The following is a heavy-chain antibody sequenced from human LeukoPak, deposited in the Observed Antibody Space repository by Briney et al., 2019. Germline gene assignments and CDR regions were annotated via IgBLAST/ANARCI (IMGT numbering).Heavy chain of an antibody. V-gene: IGHV3-15*01. D-gene: IGHD5-18*01. CDR2: IKGKTDGGTTDGGTT. Sequence: PGGSLRLSCAASGFTFSNAWMTWVRQAPGKGLEWVGHIKGKTDGGTTDGGTTDYAAPVKGRFTISRDDSKNMMYLQINSLKTEDTAVYYCTTGAWIQLWLADYWGQGTLVTVSS. J-gene: IGHJ4*02. CDR3: TTGAWIQLWLADY. CDR1: GFTFSNAW.